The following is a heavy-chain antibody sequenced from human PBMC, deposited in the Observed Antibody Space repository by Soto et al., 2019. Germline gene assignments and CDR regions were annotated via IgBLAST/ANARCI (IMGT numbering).Heavy chain of an antibody. CDR3: ARDPRYYDFWSAKNPNAFDI. CDR2: IIPIFGTE. CDR1: GAGISSYA. D-gene: IGHD3-3*01. J-gene: IGHJ3*02. Sequence: SVKGSWKACGAGISSYAISWVRQDPGQGLELMGGIIPIFGTENYAKKFQGRVRITADESTSTAYMELSSLRSEDTAVYYCARDPRYYDFWSAKNPNAFDICGQGTMVTVSS. V-gene: IGHV1-69*13.